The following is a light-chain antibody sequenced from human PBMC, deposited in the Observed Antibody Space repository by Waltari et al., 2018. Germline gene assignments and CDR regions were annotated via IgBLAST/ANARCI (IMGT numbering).Light chain of an antibody. CDR3: VLYMGNGIWV. CDR2: NTN. J-gene: IGLJ3*02. V-gene: IGLV8-61*01. Sequence: LTCGLTSGSVSTTYYPSWYQQTPGQAPRTLIYNTNTRSSGVPDRFSGSILGNNAALTITGAQADDESDYYCVLYMGNGIWVFGGGTKLTVL. CDR1: SGSVSTTYY.